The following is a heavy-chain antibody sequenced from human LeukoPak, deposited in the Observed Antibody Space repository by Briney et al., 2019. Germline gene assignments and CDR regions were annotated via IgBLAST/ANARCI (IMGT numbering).Heavy chain of an antibody. CDR2: IYTSGST. V-gene: IGHV4-4*07. CDR1: GASISSYY. CDR3: ARDPYSGYYGDYYYYYMDV. J-gene: IGHJ6*03. Sequence: SETLSLTCTVSGASISSYYWSWIRQPAGKGLEWIGRIYTSGSTNYNPSLKSRVTMSVDTSKNQFSLKLSSVTAADTAVYYCARDPYSGYYGDYYYYYMDVWGKGTTVTISS. D-gene: IGHD5-12*01.